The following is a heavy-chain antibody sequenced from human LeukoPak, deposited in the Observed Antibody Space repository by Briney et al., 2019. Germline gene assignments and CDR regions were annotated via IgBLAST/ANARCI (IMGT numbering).Heavy chain of an antibody. CDR3: ARSIRPWEPKGDFDY. CDR1: GYTFTSYG. V-gene: IGHV1-18*01. CDR2: ISAYNGNT. J-gene: IGHJ4*02. Sequence: ASVKVSCKASGYTFTSYGISWVRQAPGQGLEWMGWISAYNGNTNYAQKLQGRVTMTTDTSTSTAYMELRSLRSDDTAVYYCARSIRPWEPKGDFDYWGQGTLVTVSS. D-gene: IGHD1-26*01.